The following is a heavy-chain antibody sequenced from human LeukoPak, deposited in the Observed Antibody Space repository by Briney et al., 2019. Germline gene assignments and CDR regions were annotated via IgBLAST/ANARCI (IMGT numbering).Heavy chain of an antibody. V-gene: IGHV4-31*03. CDR3: ARDRRHIVVA. CDR2: IYYSGST. CDR1: GGSISSGGYY. Sequence: SETLSLTCTVSGGSISSGGYYWSWIRQHPGKGLEWIGYIYYSGSTYYNPSLKSRVTISVDTSKNQFSLKLSSVTAADTAVYYCARDRRHIVVAWGQGTLVTVPS. J-gene: IGHJ5*02. D-gene: IGHD2-21*01.